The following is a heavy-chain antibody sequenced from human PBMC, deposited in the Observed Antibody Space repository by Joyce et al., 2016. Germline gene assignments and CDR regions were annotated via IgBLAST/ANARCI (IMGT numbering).Heavy chain of an antibody. Sequence: EVQLVESGGGLVQPGGSLRLSCAASGVTFSSYWMHWVRQAPGKGLVWVARINNDGSATNYADSVKGRFTLSRDNAKNTLYLQMNSLRAEDTAVYYCAKEIRTIFGVAPAVWGQGTLVTVSS. D-gene: IGHD3-3*01. V-gene: IGHV3-74*01. CDR3: AKEIRTIFGVAPAV. CDR1: GVTFSSYW. J-gene: IGHJ4*02. CDR2: INNDGSAT.